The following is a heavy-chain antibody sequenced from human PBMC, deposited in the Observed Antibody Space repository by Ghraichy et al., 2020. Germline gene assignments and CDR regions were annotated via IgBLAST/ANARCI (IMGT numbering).Heavy chain of an antibody. CDR3: AKDGGSGWYERYFQH. V-gene: IGHV3-23*01. D-gene: IGHD6-19*01. Sequence: GSLRLFCAASRFSFNSYAMSWVRQAPGKGLEWVSGISGSGGSTYYADSVKGRFTISRDNSKNTLYLQMNSLRAEDTAVYYCAKDGGSGWYERYFQHWGQGTLVTVSS. J-gene: IGHJ1*01. CDR2: ISGSGGST. CDR1: RFSFNSYA.